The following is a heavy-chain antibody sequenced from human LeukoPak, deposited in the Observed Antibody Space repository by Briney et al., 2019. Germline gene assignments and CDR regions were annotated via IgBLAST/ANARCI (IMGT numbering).Heavy chain of an antibody. CDR3: ARIRGDSKVFDY. Sequence: ESGPTLVKPTQTLTLTCTFSGFSLSTSGMCVSWIRQPPGKALEWLALIDWDDDKYYSTSPKTRLTISKDTSKNQVVLTMTNMDPVDTATCYCARIRGDSKVFDYWGQGTLVTVSS. D-gene: IGHD4-17*01. CDR1: GFSLSTSGMC. J-gene: IGHJ4*02. CDR2: IDWDDDK. V-gene: IGHV2-70*01.